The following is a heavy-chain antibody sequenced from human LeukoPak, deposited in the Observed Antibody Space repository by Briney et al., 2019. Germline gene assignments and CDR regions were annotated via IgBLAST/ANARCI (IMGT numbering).Heavy chain of an antibody. CDR2: ISSSSTYI. CDR3: ARAGFGELLVAAFDI. J-gene: IGHJ3*02. Sequence: GGSLRLSCAASGFIFSSYSMNWVRQAPGKGLEWVSSISSSSTYIYYADSLTGRFTISRDNAKKSLYLQMNSLTVEDTAVYYCARAGFGELLVAAFDIWGQGTMVTVSS. CDR1: GFIFSSYS. D-gene: IGHD1-26*01. V-gene: IGHV3-21*01.